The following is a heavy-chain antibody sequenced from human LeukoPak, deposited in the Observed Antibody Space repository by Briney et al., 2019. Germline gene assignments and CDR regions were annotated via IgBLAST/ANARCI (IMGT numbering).Heavy chain of an antibody. Sequence: EGSLRLSCKASGFTFSNYAMSWVRQAPGKGLEWVSAISGSGGSTYYADSVKGRFTISRDNSKNTLYLQMNSLRAEDTAVYYCAKLPAGSSGYFDYWGQGTTVTVSS. J-gene: IGHJ4*03. CDR3: AKLPAGSSGYFDY. CDR1: GFTFSNYA. V-gene: IGHV3-23*01. D-gene: IGHD3-22*01. CDR2: ISGSGGST.